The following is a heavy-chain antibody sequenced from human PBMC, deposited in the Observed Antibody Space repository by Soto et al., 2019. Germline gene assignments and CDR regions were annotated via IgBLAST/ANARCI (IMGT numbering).Heavy chain of an antibody. CDR2: IYYSGST. J-gene: IGHJ6*02. D-gene: IGHD6-19*01. Sequence: PSETLSLTCTVSCGSISSSSYYWGWIRQPPGKGLEWIGSIYYSGSTYYNPSLKSRVTISVDTSKNQFSLKLSSVTAADTAVYYCASGGWYRDYYYYYGMDVWGQGTTVTVSS. V-gene: IGHV4-39*01. CDR3: ASGGWYRDYYYYYGMDV. CDR1: CGSISSSSYY.